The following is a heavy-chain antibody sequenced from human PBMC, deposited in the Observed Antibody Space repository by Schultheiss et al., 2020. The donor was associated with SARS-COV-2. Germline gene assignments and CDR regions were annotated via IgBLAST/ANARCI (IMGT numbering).Heavy chain of an antibody. CDR2: IYYSGST. J-gene: IGHJ6*02. Sequence: SETLSLTCAVSGYSISSGYYWGWIRQPPGKGLEWIGSIYYSGSTYYNPSLKSRVAISLDTSKNQFSLNLSSVTDADTAVYYCARVIEYSSSYMRFGAYYYYGMDVWGQGTTVTVSS. V-gene: IGHV4-38-2*01. CDR1: GYSISSGYY. CDR3: ARVIEYSSSYMRFGAYYYYGMDV. D-gene: IGHD6-6*01.